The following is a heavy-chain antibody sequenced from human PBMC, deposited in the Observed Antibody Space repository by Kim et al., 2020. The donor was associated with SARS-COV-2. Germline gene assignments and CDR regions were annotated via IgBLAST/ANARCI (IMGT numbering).Heavy chain of an antibody. J-gene: IGHJ4*02. CDR3: ARRAVAVDFDY. CDR2: ISAYNGNT. Sequence: ASVKVSCKASGYTFTSYGISWVRQAPGQGLEWMGWISAYNGNTNYAQKLQGRVTMTTDTFTSKAYMELRSLRSDDTAVYYCARRAVAVDFDYWGQGTLVTVSS. CDR1: GYTFTSYG. V-gene: IGHV1-18*01. D-gene: IGHD6-19*01.